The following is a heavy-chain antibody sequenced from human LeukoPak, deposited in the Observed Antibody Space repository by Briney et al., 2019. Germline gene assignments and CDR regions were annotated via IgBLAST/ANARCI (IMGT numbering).Heavy chain of an antibody. CDR2: IDPSDSYT. CDR1: GYSFTSYR. Sequence: GESLKISCKGSGYSFTSYRISWVRQMPGKGLEWMGRIDPSDSYTNYSPSFQGHVTISADKSISTAYLQWSSLKASDTAMYYCARERYFDWLSSFDYWGQGTLVTVSS. D-gene: IGHD3-9*01. CDR3: ARERYFDWLSSFDY. V-gene: IGHV5-10-1*01. J-gene: IGHJ4*02.